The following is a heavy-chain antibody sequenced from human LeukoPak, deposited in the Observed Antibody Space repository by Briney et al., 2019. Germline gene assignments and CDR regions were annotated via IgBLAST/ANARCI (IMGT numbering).Heavy chain of an antibody. J-gene: IGHJ4*02. CDR2: INHSGST. V-gene: IGHV4-34*01. CDR1: GGSLSSYY. Sequence: SETLSLTCTVSGGSLSSYYWIWIRQPPGKGLEWIGEINHSGSTNYNPSLKSRVTISVDTSKNQFSLKLSSVTAADTAVYYCARGLYGSGSYYLDYWGQGTLVTVSS. CDR3: ARGLYGSGSYYLDY. D-gene: IGHD3-10*01.